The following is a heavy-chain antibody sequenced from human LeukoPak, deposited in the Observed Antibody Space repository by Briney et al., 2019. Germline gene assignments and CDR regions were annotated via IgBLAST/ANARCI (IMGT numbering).Heavy chain of an antibody. CDR3: AGDQSHGSGSYADAFDI. CDR2: IHPADSDT. CDR1: GYSSTSYW. V-gene: IGHV5-51*01. J-gene: IGHJ3*02. D-gene: IGHD3-10*01. Sequence: GESLKISCKGSGYSSTSYWIGWVRQMPGKGLELMGIIHPADSDTRYSPSFQGQVTFSVDKSIGTAYLQWSSLKASDRALYYCAGDQSHGSGSYADAFDIWGQETMVTVSS.